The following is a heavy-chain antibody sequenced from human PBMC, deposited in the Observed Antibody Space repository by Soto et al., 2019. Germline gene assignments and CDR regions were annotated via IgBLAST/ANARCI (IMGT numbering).Heavy chain of an antibody. Sequence: QITLNESGPTQVKPRQTLTLTCTFSGFSLTTSGVGVGWIRQSPGKAPEWLALIYWDDDKRYSPSLKSRLTITKDTSKNQVVLTRADLDPADTSTYYCANRVLRTVFGLVTTTAIYFDFWGQGTPVAVSS. CDR2: IYWDDDK. CDR1: GFSLTTSGVG. V-gene: IGHV2-5*02. J-gene: IGHJ4*02. D-gene: IGHD3-3*01. CDR3: ANRVLRTVFGLVTTTAIYFDF.